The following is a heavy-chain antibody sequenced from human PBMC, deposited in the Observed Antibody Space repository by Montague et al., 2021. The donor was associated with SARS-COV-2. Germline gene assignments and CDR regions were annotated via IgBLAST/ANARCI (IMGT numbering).Heavy chain of an antibody. V-gene: IGHV4-34*01. CDR2: IHHSGSA. J-gene: IGHJ3*01. Sequence: SETLSLTCTVSGVSFTNYYWAWIRQPPAQGLELIGEIHHSGSANSNPSLKSRVPISIDTPTTQFSLTVVMMSAADTAVYYCVNGGDYNYERGGGWGQGTMVTVSS. D-gene: IGHD3-16*01. CDR1: GVSFTNYY. CDR3: VNGGDYNYERGGG.